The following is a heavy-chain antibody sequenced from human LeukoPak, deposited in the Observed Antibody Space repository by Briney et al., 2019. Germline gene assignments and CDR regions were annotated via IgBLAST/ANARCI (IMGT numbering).Heavy chain of an antibody. CDR3: ATSETVGTTTGRRVLDY. CDR2: INPNSGST. D-gene: IGHD1-26*01. V-gene: IGHV1-46*01. J-gene: IGHJ4*02. CDR1: AYTLTTYY. Sequence: ASVKVSCKASAYTLTTYYMHWVRQAPGQGLAWMGIINPNSGSTGYAQKFQGRVTMTRDTSTSTVYMELSSLRSEDTAVYYCATSETVGTTTGRRVLDYWGQGTLVTVSS.